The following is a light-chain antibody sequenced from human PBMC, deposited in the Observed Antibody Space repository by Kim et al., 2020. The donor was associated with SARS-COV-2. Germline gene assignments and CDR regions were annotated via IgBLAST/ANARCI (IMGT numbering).Light chain of an antibody. J-gene: IGLJ2*01. CDR3: AAWDDSLNGVI. V-gene: IGLV1-44*01. CDR1: SSKVASTI. Sequence: QSVLTQPPSTSGTPGQRVTISCSGSSSKVASTIVHWYQHFPGTAPKLLIHSNNQRPSGVPDRFSGSKSGTSASLAISGLQSEDEADYYCAAWDDSLNGVIFGGGTQLTVL. CDR2: SNN.